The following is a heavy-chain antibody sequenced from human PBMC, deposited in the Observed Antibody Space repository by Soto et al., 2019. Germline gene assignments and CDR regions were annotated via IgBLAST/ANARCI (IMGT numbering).Heavy chain of an antibody. CDR1: GYSFTGSC. CDR2: INPNSGGT. V-gene: IGHV1-2*04. J-gene: IGHJ5*02. D-gene: IGHD3-3*01. CDR3: ARDFPVLRFLEWLSSPRNWFDP. Sequence: GPSVKGSCKASGYSFTGSCMHWVRQAPGQGLEWMGWINPNSGGTNYTQKLQGWVTMTRDTSTSTAYMELRSLRSDDTAVYYCARDFPVLRFLEWLSSPRNWFDPWGQGTLVTVSS.